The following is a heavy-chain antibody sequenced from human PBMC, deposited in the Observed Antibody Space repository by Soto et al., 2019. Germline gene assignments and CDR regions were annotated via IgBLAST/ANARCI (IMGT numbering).Heavy chain of an antibody. CDR2: MNPNSGNT. Sequence: ASVKVSCTASGYTFNDNDINWVRRAPGKGLEWMGWMNPNSGNTAYARKFHDRITMTRSVSARTAIMELSSLTPEDTAVYYCALRRTWSLLCFDLWGSGTQVTVSS. CDR1: GYTFNDND. CDR3: ALRRTWSLLCFDL. J-gene: IGHJ2*01. D-gene: IGHD3-3*01. V-gene: IGHV1-8*01.